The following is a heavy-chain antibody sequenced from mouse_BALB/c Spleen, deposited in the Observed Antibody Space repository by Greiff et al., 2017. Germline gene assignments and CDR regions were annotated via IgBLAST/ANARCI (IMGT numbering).Heavy chain of an antibody. J-gene: IGHJ4*01. CDR1: GFTFSSYT. Sequence: EVKVVESGGGLVQPGGSLKLSCAASGFTFSSYTMSWVRQTPEKRLEWVAYISNGGGSTYYPDTVKGRFTISRDNAKNTLYLQMSSLKSEDTAMYYCARHKGDYWGQGTSVTVSS. CDR3: ARHKGDY. CDR2: ISNGGGST. V-gene: IGHV5-12-2*01.